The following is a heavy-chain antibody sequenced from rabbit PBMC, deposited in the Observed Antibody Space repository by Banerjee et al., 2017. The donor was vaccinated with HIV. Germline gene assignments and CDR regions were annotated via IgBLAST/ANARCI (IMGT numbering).Heavy chain of an antibody. J-gene: IGHJ4*01. D-gene: IGHD8-1*01. Sequence: QQQLEESGGGLVKPGGTLTLTCKASGIDFRSYYRMCWVRQAPGRGLELIACIYATSGSTWYASWVNGRFTISRSTSLNTVDLQMTSLTAADTDTYFCAREGWTDNSYYPLNLWGPGNLVTVS. CDR2: IYATSGST. V-gene: IGHV1S43*01. CDR3: AREGWTDNSYYPLNL. CDR1: GIDFRSYYR.